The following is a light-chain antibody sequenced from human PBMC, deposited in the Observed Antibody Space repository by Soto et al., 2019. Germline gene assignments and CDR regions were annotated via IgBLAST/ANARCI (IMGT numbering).Light chain of an antibody. J-gene: IGKJ5*01. CDR2: AAS. Sequence: IQMTQSPSSLSASVGDRVTITCRASQSISSYLNWYQQKPGKAPKLLIFAASSLQSGVPSRFSGSGSGTDFTLTVSSLQPEDFATYYCQQSYTSRITFGLGTRLEIK. V-gene: IGKV1-39*01. CDR1: QSISSY. CDR3: QQSYTSRIT.